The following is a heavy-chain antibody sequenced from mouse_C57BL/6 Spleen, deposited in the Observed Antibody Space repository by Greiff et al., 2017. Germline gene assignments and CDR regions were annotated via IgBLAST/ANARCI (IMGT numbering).Heavy chain of an antibody. J-gene: IGHJ1*03. CDR3: ARDSNYGDWYFDV. CDR2: ISSGSSTI. D-gene: IGHD2-5*01. Sequence: EVQGVESGGGLVKPGGSLKLSCAASGFTFSDYGMHWVRQAPEKGLEWVAYISSGSSTIYYADTVKGRFIISRDNAKNTLFLQMTSLRSEDTAMYYCARDSNYGDWYFDVWGTGTTVTVSS. CDR1: GFTFSDYG. V-gene: IGHV5-17*01.